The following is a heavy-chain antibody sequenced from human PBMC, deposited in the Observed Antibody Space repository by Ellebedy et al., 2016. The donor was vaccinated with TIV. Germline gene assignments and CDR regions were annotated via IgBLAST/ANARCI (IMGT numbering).Heavy chain of an antibody. D-gene: IGHD3-16*01. CDR3: ARVDEYEYRYYHDY. V-gene: IGHV3-21*01. CDR2: IGGRTSDI. CDR1: GFTFRSYT. J-gene: IGHJ4*02. Sequence: GESLKISCAASGFTFRSYTMNWVRQAPGKGLEWVSSIGGRTSDIFYAASVRGRFTTARDNAKNSLYLQMNSLRAEDTAVYYCARVDEYEYRYYHDYWGQGTLVTVSS.